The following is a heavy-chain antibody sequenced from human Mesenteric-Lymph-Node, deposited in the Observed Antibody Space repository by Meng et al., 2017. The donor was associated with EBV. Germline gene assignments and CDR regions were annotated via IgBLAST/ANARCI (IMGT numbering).Heavy chain of an antibody. V-gene: IGHV2-5*02. J-gene: IGHJ4*02. CDR3: AHRLEAFDH. CDR2: IYRDDDK. CDR1: GFSLSTSGVG. D-gene: IGHD1-1*01. Sequence: HIALKYSGPTLVKPKPTLTLSCTFSGFSLSTSGVGVGWIRQPPEKALEWLALIYRDDDKRYSPSLKSRLTITKDTSKNQVVLTMTNMDPVDTVRYYCAHRLEAFDHWGQGTLVTVSS.